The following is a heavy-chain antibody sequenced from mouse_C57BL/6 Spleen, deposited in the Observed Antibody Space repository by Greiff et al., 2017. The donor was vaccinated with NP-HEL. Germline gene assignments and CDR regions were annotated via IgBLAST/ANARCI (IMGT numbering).Heavy chain of an antibody. V-gene: IGHV5-6*01. CDR2: ISSGGSYT. D-gene: IGHD1-1*01. CDR1: GFTFSSYG. Sequence: EVQGVESGGDLVKPGGSLKLSCAASGFTFSSYGMSWVRQTPDKRLEWVATISSGGSYTYYPDSVKGRFTISRDNAKNTLYLQMSSLKSEDTAMYYCARNPLYGSSYRYFDYWGQGTTLTVSS. J-gene: IGHJ2*01. CDR3: ARNPLYGSSYRYFDY.